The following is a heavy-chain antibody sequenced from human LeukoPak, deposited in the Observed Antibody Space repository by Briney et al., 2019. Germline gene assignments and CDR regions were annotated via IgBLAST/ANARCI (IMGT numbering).Heavy chain of an antibody. Sequence: ASVKVSCKASGYTFTGYYMHWVRQAPGQGLEWMGWISAYNGNTNYAQKLQGRVTMTTDTSTSTAYMELRSLRSDDTAVYYCAREREEVAFAEYFQHWGQGTLVTVSS. CDR1: GYTFTGYY. CDR3: AREREEVAFAEYFQH. V-gene: IGHV1-18*04. CDR2: ISAYNGNT. D-gene: IGHD5-12*01. J-gene: IGHJ1*01.